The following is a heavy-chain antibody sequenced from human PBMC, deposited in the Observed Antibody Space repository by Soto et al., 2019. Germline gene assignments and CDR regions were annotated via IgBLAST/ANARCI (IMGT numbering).Heavy chain of an antibody. CDR3: ARTGAPKDTVVYDF. Sequence: PGESLKISCKASGYSFANYWIGWVCQKPGKGLEWMGVIYPGDSETTYSPSFEGQVIISVDRSRGTAFLEWSSLKASDTAMYYCARTGAPKDTVVYDFWGQRTPVTVSS. D-gene: IGHD5-18*01. V-gene: IGHV5-51*01. J-gene: IGHJ4*02. CDR2: IYPGDSET. CDR1: GYSFANYW.